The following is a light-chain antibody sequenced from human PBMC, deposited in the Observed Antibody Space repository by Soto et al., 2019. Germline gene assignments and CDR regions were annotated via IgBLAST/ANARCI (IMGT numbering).Light chain of an antibody. V-gene: IGKV3-20*01. CDR3: QQYGSATAT. CDR2: GAS. J-gene: IGKJ1*01. CDR1: QNVXSKY. Sequence: VLNQCPCTLSLSPGERANLACRASQNVXSKYVAWYSHKPGQAPSLPXDGASSRATGSPDRLSGSGSATDFTLTISRLEPEDFAVYYCQQYGSATATFGQGTKVDIK.